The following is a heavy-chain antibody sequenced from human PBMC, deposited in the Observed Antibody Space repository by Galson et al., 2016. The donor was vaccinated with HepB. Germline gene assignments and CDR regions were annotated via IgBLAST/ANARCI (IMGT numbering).Heavy chain of an antibody. CDR3: AREMTIFGVLDY. J-gene: IGHJ4*02. V-gene: IGHV1-18*01. CDR2: ISAYNGNT. CDR1: DYTFTSYG. Sequence: SVKVSCKAFDYTFTSYGISWMRQAPGQGLEWMGWISAYNGNTNYAQKVRGRVTMTTDTSTSTAYMELRSLRSDDTAVYYCAREMTIFGVLDYWGQGTLVTVSS. D-gene: IGHD3-3*01.